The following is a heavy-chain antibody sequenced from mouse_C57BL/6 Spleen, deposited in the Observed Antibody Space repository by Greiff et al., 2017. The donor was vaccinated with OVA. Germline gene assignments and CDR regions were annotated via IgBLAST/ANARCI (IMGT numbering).Heavy chain of an antibody. D-gene: IGHD1-1*01. V-gene: IGHV1-69*01. Sequence: VQLQQPGAELVMPGASVKLSCKASGYTFTSYWMHWVKQRPGQGLEWIGEIDPSDSYTNYNQKFKGKSTLTVDKSSSTAYMQLSSLTSEDSAVYYCARFDYYGSSYWYFDVWGTGTTVTVSS. CDR3: ARFDYYGSSYWYFDV. CDR1: GYTFTSYW. CDR2: IDPSDSYT. J-gene: IGHJ1*03.